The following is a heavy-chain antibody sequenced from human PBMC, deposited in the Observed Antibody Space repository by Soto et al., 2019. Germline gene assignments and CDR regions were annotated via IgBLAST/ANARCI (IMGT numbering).Heavy chain of an antibody. CDR3: ARGLPVYYFYGMDV. CDR1: GFTFSGDW. Sequence: GGSLRLSCAASGFTFSGDWMHWVRQAAGKGLEWVANIKQDGSAIYYVDSVKGRFTISRDNAKNSVYLQMNSLRAEDTAVYYCARGLPVYYFYGMDVWGHGTTVTVSS. D-gene: IGHD2-2*01. CDR2: IKQDGSAI. V-gene: IGHV3-7*05. J-gene: IGHJ6*02.